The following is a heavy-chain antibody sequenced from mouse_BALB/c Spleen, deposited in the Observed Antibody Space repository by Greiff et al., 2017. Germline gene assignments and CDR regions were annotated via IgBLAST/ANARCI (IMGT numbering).Heavy chain of an antibody. CDR2: IYPSDSYT. CDR3: TRRNEGLLGACFAY. Sequence: QVQLQQPGAELVRPGASVKLSCKASGYTFTSYWINWVKQRPGQGLEWIGNIYPSDSYTNYNQKFKDKATLTVDKSSSTAYMQLSSPTSEDSAVYYCTRRNEGLLGACFAYWGQGTLVTVSA. CDR1: GYTFTSYW. V-gene: IGHV1-69*02. D-gene: IGHD1-1*01. J-gene: IGHJ3*01.